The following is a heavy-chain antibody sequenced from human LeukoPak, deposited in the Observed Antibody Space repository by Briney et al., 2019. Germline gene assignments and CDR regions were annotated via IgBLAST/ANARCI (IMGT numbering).Heavy chain of an antibody. D-gene: IGHD2-15*01. CDR1: GGSISSTSYY. CDR3: ARDVDATSGWFDP. V-gene: IGHV4-39*07. J-gene: IGHJ5*02. Sequence: SETLSLTCNVSGGSISSTSYYWGWIRQPPGKGLEWLGNIYYTGTTYYNPSLKSRVTISVDTSKNQFSLRLSSVTAADTAIYYCARDVDATSGWFDPWGQGTLVTVSS. CDR2: IYYTGTT.